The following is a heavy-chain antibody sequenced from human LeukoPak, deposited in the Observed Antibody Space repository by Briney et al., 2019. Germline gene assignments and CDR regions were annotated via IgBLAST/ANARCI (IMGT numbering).Heavy chain of an antibody. CDR1: GGSISSGDYY. CDR3: ARHQWVPAFDI. J-gene: IGHJ3*02. V-gene: IGHV4-30-4*01. CDR2: IYYTGST. Sequence: SETLSLTCTVSGGSISSGDYYWTWIRQPPGKGLEWIAYIYYTGSTYYNPSLKSRVTISVDTSKNQFSLKLSSVTAADTAVYYCARHQWVPAFDIWGQGQWSPSLQ. D-gene: IGHD1-26*01.